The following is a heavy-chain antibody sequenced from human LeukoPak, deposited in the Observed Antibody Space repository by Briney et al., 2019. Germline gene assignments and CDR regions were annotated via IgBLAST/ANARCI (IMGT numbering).Heavy chain of an antibody. CDR2: TSTSGGSA. Sequence: GGSLRLSCAASGYTFSNNAMSWVRQAPGKGLEWVSATSTSGGSAYYADSVKGRFTISRDNSKNTLYLQMDSLRADDTAVYYCARYSGSYYYPPAWDLWGQGTLVTVSS. CDR3: ARYSGSYYYPPAWDL. J-gene: IGHJ4*02. V-gene: IGHV3-23*01. CDR1: GYTFSNNA. D-gene: IGHD1-26*01.